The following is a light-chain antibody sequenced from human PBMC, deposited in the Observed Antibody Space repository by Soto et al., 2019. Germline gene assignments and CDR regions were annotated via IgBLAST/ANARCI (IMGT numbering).Light chain of an antibody. CDR3: QQRASWPWT. CDR1: HSVDSSY. J-gene: IGKJ1*01. V-gene: IGKV3D-20*02. CDR2: ETS. Sequence: EVVLTQSPGALSLSPGERATLSCRASHSVDSSYFAWYQQRPGQAPRLLIYETSSRATGIPDRFSGSGSGTDFTLTVSRLEPEDFAIYYCQQRASWPWTFGQGTKVEIK.